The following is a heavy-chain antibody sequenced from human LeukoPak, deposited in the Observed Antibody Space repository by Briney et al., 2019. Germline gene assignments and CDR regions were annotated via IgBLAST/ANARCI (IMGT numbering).Heavy chain of an antibody. D-gene: IGHD6-19*01. CDR1: GGSISSSNW. J-gene: IGHJ3*02. V-gene: IGHV4-4*02. CDR2: IYHSGGT. Sequence: SETLSLTCAVSGGSISSSNWWSWVRQPPGKGLEWIGEIYHSGGTNYNPSLKSRVTISVDKSKNQFSLKLSSVTAADTAVYYCARRRYSSGWYGGAFDIWGQGTMVTVSS. CDR3: ARRRYSSGWYGGAFDI.